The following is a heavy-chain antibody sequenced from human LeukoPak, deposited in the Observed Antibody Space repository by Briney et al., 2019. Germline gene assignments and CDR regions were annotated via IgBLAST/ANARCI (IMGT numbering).Heavy chain of an antibody. J-gene: IGHJ4*02. CDR2: IRYDGSNK. CDR3: AKKWYCSSTSCYEVTELGNFDY. CDR1: GFTFSSYG. D-gene: IGHD2-2*01. V-gene: IGHV3-30*02. Sequence: GGSLRLSCAASGFTFSSYGMHWVRQAPGKGLGWVAFIRYDGSNKYYADSVKGRFTISRDNSKNTLYLQMNSLRAEDTAVYYCAKKWYCSSTSCYEVTELGNFDYWGQGTPVTVSS.